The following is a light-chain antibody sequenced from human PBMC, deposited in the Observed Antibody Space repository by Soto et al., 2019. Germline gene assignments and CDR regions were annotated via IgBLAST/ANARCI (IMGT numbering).Light chain of an antibody. CDR2: GAS. J-gene: IGKJ1*01. CDR3: QQYNNWPRT. CDR1: PSVSSN. V-gene: IGKV3-15*01. Sequence: EIVMTHSPATLSVSPGERATLSCRASPSVSSNLAWYQQKPGQAPRLLIYGASTRATGIPARFSGSGSGTEFTLTISSLQSEDFAVDYCQQYNNWPRTFGQGTKVEIK.